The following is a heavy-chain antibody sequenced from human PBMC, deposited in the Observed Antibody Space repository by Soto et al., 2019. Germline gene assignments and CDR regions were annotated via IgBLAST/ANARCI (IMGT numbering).Heavy chain of an antibody. CDR1: GSIFTGYG. J-gene: IGHJ5*02. CDR2: IKQDGSEK. CDR3: ARDRNGLARYSSGWPT. V-gene: IGHV3-7*01. Sequence: GGSLRLSCAASGSIFTGYGMHCVRQAPGKGLEWVANIKQDGSEKYYVDSVKGRFTISRDNAKNSLYLQMNSLRAEDTAVYYCARDRNGLARYSSGWPTWGQGTLVTVSS. D-gene: IGHD6-19*01.